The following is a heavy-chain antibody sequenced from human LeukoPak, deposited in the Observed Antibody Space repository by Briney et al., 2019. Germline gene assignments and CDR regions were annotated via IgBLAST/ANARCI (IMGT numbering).Heavy chain of an antibody. CDR1: GFSFTNFW. CDR3: ARGDAFSGDH. J-gene: IGHJ4*02. CDR2: IHPEGNEK. V-gene: IGHV3-7*04. Sequence: GGSLRLSCAVSGFSFTNFWMSWVRQAPGRGLEWVANIHPEGNEKYHVEFVKGRFTISRDNTKNLLFLQMNGLRVEDTAVYYCARGDAFSGDHWGQGTLVTVSS.